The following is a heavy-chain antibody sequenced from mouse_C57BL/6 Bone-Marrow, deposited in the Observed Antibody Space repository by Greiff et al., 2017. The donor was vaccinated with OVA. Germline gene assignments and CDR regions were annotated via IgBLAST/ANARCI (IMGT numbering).Heavy chain of an antibody. CDR2: INPSSGYT. D-gene: IGHD1-1*01. CDR1: GYTFTSYA. Sequence: QVQLKQSGAELARPGASVKMSCKASGYTFTSYAMHWVKQRPGQGLEWIGYINPSSGYTKYNQKFKDKATLTAAKSSSTAYMQLSSLTSEDSAVYYCARRLAYYYGSSYDDAMDYWGQGTSVTVSS. V-gene: IGHV1-4*01. CDR3: ARRLAYYYGSSYDDAMDY. J-gene: IGHJ4*01.